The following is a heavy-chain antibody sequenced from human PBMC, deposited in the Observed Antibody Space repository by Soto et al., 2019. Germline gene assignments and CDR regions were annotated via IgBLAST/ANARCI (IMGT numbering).Heavy chain of an antibody. J-gene: IGHJ3*02. D-gene: IGHD7-27*01. CDR3: ARPFTLTNDAFDI. V-gene: IGHV5-51*01. CDR1: GYSFTSYW. Sequence: GESLKISCKGSGYSFTSYWIGWVRQMPGKGLEWMGIIYPGDSDTRYSPSFQGQVTISADKSISTAYLQWSSLKASDTAMYYCARPFTLTNDAFDIWGQGTMVTVSS. CDR2: IYPGDSDT.